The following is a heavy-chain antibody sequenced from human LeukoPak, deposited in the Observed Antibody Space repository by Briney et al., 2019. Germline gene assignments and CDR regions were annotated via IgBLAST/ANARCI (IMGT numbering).Heavy chain of an antibody. CDR2: ISYDGSNK. J-gene: IGHJ5*02. CDR1: GFTFSSYG. V-gene: IGHV3-30*18. D-gene: IGHD1-26*01. CDR3: AKEGAADSGSYFGWFDP. Sequence: GGSLRLSCAASGFTFSSYGMHWVRQAPGKGLEWVAVISYDGSNKYYADSVKGRFTISRDNSKNTLYLQMNSLRAEDTAVYYCAKEGAADSGSYFGWFDPWGQGTLVTVSS.